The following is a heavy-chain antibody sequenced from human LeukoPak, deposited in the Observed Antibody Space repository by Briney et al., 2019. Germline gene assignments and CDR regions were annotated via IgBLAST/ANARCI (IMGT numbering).Heavy chain of an antibody. CDR2: ISGSSNTM. Sequence: GGSLRLSCAAFEFTFSSYYMNWVRQAPGKGLEWISYISGSSNTMYYADSVKGRFFISRDNARNSLYLQINGLTVEDTAVYYCARILSTPHSSGWHYGMDVWGQGTTVTVSS. V-gene: IGHV3-48*01. J-gene: IGHJ6*02. D-gene: IGHD6-19*01. CDR3: ARILSTPHSSGWHYGMDV. CDR1: EFTFSSYY.